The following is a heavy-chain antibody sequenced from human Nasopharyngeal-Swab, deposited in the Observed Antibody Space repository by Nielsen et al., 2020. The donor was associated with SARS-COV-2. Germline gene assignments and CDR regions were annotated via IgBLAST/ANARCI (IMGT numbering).Heavy chain of an antibody. CDR1: GFTFSSYS. D-gene: IGHD5-18*01. CDR3: ARGETAMAKYYYYGMDV. CDR2: ISSSSSTI. Sequence: GGSLRLSCAASGFTFSSYSMNWVRQAPRKGLEWVSYISSSSSTIYYADSVKGRFTISRDNAKNSLYLQMNSLRDEDTAVYYCARGETAMAKYYYYGMDVWGQGTTVTVSS. V-gene: IGHV3-48*02. J-gene: IGHJ6*02.